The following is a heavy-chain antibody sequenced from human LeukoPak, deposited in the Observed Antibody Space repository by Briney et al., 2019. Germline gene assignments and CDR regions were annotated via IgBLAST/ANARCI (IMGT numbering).Heavy chain of an antibody. Sequence: SVKVSCKASGGTFSSYAISWVRQAPGQGLEWMGGIIPIFGTANYAQKFQGRVTITADESTSTAYMELSSLRSEDTAVYYCARTMITFGGVIDYFDIWGQGTMVTVSS. CDR1: GGTFSSYA. V-gene: IGHV1-69*13. CDR3: ARTMITFGGVIDYFDI. CDR2: IIPIFGTA. J-gene: IGHJ3*02. D-gene: IGHD3-16*02.